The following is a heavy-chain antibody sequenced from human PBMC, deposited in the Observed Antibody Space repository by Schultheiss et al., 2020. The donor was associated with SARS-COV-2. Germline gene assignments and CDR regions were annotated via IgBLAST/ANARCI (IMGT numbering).Heavy chain of an antibody. Sequence: ASVKVSCKASGYTFTGYYMHWVRQAPGQGLEWMGWINPNSGGTNYAQNFQGRVTMTTDTSTSTAYMELRSLRSDDTAVYYCARSNYDSGSYYNPYDFWGQGTLVTVS. V-gene: IGHV1-2*02. J-gene: IGHJ4*02. CDR3: ARSNYDSGSYYNPYDF. CDR1: GYTFTGYY. CDR2: INPNSGGT. D-gene: IGHD3-10*01.